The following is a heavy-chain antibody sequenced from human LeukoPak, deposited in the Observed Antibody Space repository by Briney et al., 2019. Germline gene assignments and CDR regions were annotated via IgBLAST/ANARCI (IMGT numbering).Heavy chain of an antibody. Sequence: PGGSLRLSCAASGFTFSSYSMNWVRQAPGKGLEWVSYISSGSSTIYYADSVKGRFTISRDNAKNSLYLQMNSLRAEDTAVYYCARAPPRDNYYYYYYMDVWGKGTTVTVSS. CDR1: GFTFSSYS. CDR3: ARAPPRDNYYYYYYMDV. CDR2: ISSGSSTI. V-gene: IGHV3-48*04. J-gene: IGHJ6*03.